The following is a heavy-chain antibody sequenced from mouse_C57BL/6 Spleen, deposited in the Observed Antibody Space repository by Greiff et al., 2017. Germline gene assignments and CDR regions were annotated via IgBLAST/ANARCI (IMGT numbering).Heavy chain of an antibody. J-gene: IGHJ4*01. V-gene: IGHV2-2*01. CDR3: ASIYSVYAMDY. CDR2: IWSGGST. D-gene: IGHD2-1*01. Sequence: QVHVKQSGPGLVQPSPSLSITCTVSGFSLTSYGVHWVRQSPGKGLEWLGVIWSGGSTDYNAAFISRLSISKDNSKSQVFFKMNSLQADDTAIYYCASIYSVYAMDYWGQGTSVTVSS. CDR1: GFSLTSYG.